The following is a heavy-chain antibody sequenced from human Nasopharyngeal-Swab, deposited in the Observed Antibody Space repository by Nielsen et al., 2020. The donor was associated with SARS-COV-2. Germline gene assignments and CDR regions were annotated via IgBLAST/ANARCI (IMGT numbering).Heavy chain of an antibody. CDR2: ISYDGSNK. CDR3: ARRGYDYVWGSYKGSSDY. J-gene: IGHJ4*02. Sequence: GESLKISCAASGFTFSSYGMHWVRQAPGKGLEWVAVISYDGSNKYYADSVKGRFTISRDNSKNTLYLQMSSLRAEDTAVYYCARRGYDYVWGSYKGSSDYWGQGTLVTVSS. D-gene: IGHD3-16*01. CDR1: GFTFSSYG. V-gene: IGHV3-30*03.